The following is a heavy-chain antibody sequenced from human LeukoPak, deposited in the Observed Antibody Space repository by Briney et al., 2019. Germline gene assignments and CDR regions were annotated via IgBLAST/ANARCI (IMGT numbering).Heavy chain of an antibody. Sequence: SETLSLTCNVSGGSISGFYWSWIRQPPGKGLEWIAYIHNSGRTNYNPSLKSRVTISVDTSKDQFSLKLSSVTAADTAVYYCARDPTQHSSWYRSLYYYYGMDVWGQGTTVTVSS. J-gene: IGHJ6*02. CDR3: ARDPTQHSSWYRSLYYYYGMDV. D-gene: IGHD6-13*01. CDR2: IHNSGRT. V-gene: IGHV4-59*12. CDR1: GGSISGFY.